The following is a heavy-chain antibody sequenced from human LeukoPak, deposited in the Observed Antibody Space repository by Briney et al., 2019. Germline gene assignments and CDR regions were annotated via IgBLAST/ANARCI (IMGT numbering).Heavy chain of an antibody. CDR1: GGSISSSSYY. J-gene: IGHJ3*02. V-gene: IGHV4-39*01. CDR3: ARHHYDSTHDAFDI. D-gene: IGHD3-22*01. CDR2: IYYSGST. Sequence: SETLSLTCTVSGGSISSSSYYWGWIRQPPGKGLEWIGSIYYSGSTYYNPSLKSRVTISVDTSKNQFSLKLSSVTAADTAVYYCARHHYDSTHDAFDIWGQGTMVTVSS.